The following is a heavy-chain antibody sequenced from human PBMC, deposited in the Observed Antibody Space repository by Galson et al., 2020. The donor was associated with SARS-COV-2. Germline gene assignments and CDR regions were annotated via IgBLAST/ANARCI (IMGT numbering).Heavy chain of an antibody. D-gene: IGHD6-19*01. J-gene: IGHJ4*02. CDR1: GLTVRSNY. Sequence: GGSLRLSCAASGLTVRSNYMSWVRQAPGKGLEWVSVMSSGGITYYADSMKGRFTISRDNSKNTLFLQMNNLRAEDTAVYYCARVAMDSGWYEEWGQGTLVTVSS. CDR3: ARVAMDSGWYEE. V-gene: IGHV3-53*01. CDR2: MSSGGIT.